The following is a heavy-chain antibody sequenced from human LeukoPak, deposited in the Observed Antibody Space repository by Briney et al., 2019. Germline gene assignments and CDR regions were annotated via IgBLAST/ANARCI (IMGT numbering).Heavy chain of an antibody. CDR3: ARQTGYYDILTGLTTPGRLYNWFDP. D-gene: IGHD3-9*01. CDR1: GYSFTSYW. Sequence: GESLQISCKGSGYSFTSYWIGWVRQMPGKGLEWMGIIYPGDSDTRYSPSFQGQVTISADKSISTAYLQWSSLKASDTAMYYCARQTGYYDILTGLTTPGRLYNWFDPWGQGTLVTVSS. J-gene: IGHJ5*02. V-gene: IGHV5-51*01. CDR2: IYPGDSDT.